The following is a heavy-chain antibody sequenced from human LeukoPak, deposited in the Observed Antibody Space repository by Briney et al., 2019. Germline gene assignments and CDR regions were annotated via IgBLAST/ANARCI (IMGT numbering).Heavy chain of an antibody. D-gene: IGHD2-15*01. CDR2: ISGSGGST. J-gene: IGHJ4*02. CDR3: AKSASLGYCSGGSCYFDY. Sequence: GGSLRLSCAASGFTFSSYAMSWVRQAPGKGLEWVSAISGSGGSTYYADSVKDRFTISRDNSKNTLYLQMNSLRAEDTVVYYCAKSASLGYCSGGSCYFDYWGQGTLVTVSS. V-gene: IGHV3-23*01. CDR1: GFTFSSYA.